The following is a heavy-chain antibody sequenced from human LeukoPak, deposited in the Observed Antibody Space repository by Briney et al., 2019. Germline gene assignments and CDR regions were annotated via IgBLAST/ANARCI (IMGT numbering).Heavy chain of an antibody. Sequence: SETLSLTCTVSGYSISSGYYWGWIRQPPGKGLEWIGSIYHSGSTYYNPSLKGRATISVDTSKNQFSLKLSSVTAADTAVYYCARVGGLTNYYDISGYYSIFDYWGQGTLVTVSS. D-gene: IGHD3-22*01. J-gene: IGHJ4*02. CDR1: GYSISSGYY. V-gene: IGHV4-38-2*02. CDR3: ARVGGLTNYYDISGYYSIFDY. CDR2: IYHSGST.